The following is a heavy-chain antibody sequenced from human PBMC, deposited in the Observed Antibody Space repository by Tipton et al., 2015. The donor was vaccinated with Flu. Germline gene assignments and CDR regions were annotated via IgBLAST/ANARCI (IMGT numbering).Heavy chain of an antibody. CDR1: GGFVSSYY. J-gene: IGHJ2*01. CDR3: ARMEWTVTTPRYFDL. Sequence: TLSLTCSVSGGFVSSYYWNWIRQPPGKGLEWIGHIYYIGSTNYNPSLKSRVTISVDTSKNQFSLKLSSVTAADTAVYYCARMEWTVTTPRYFDLWGRGTLVTVSS. D-gene: IGHD4-17*01. V-gene: IGHV4-59*02. CDR2: IYYIGST.